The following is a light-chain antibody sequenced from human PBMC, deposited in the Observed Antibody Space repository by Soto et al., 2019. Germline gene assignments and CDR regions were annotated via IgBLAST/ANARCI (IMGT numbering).Light chain of an antibody. Sequence: QSALTQPASVSGSPGQSSTISSTGTSSDVGAYNYVSGYQQHPGKAPTLIIYEVSNRPSGVSHRFSGSKSGNTASLTISGLQAEDEADYYCRSYTSSATYVFGTGTKLTVL. CDR3: RSYTSSATYV. CDR1: SSDVGAYNY. V-gene: IGLV2-14*01. J-gene: IGLJ1*01. CDR2: EVS.